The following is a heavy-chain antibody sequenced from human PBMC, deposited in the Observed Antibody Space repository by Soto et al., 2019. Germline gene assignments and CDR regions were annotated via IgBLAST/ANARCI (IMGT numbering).Heavy chain of an antibody. CDR2: IGSSSSYT. D-gene: IGHD3-22*01. Sequence: QVQLVESGGDLVKPGGSLRLSCAASGFPFSDYYMSWIRQAPGKGLEWVSSIGSSSSYTNYADSVKGRFTISRDNAKNSLYLQMNSLRAEDTAVYYCAGRRPPGYYNYWGQGTLVTVSA. CDR3: AGRRPPGYYNY. V-gene: IGHV3-11*05. J-gene: IGHJ4*02. CDR1: GFPFSDYY.